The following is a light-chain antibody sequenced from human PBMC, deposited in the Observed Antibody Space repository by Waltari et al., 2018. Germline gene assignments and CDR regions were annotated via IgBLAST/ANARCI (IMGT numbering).Light chain of an antibody. CDR3: GTWDNSLSAGV. V-gene: IGLV1-51*01. J-gene: IGLJ3*02. CDR2: YND. Sequence: QSVLTQPPSVSAAPGQKVTISCSGSSSNIGINFVSWYQHLPGTAPKLLIYYNDQRPSGIPDRFSGSKSGTSATLGSTGLQTGDEADYYCGTWDNSLSAGVIGGGTKLTVL. CDR1: SSNIGINF.